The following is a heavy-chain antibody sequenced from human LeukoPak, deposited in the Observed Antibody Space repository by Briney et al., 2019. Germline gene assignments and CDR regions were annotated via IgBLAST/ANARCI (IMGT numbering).Heavy chain of an antibody. J-gene: IGHJ4*02. D-gene: IGHD6-13*01. CDR2: IYYSGST. Sequence: SETLSLTCTVSGGSISSYYWSWIRQPPGKGLEWIGYIYYSGSTNYNPSLKSRVTISVDTSKNQFSLKLSSVTAADAAVNYCARDLKISSSWYGIDYWGQGTLVTVSS. CDR1: GGSISSYY. CDR3: ARDLKISSSWYGIDY. V-gene: IGHV4-59*01.